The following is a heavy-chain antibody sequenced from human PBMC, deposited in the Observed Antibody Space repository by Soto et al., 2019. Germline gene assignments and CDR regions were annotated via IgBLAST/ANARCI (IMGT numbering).Heavy chain of an antibody. J-gene: IGHJ4*02. CDR2: IYNSGNT. CDR1: CGSISCYY. D-gene: IGHD6-6*01. Sequence: SVTLSLTCTVYCGSISCYYWNWIRQSPGKGLEWIGYIYNSGNTNYNPSLRSRVTISVDTSKNQFSLKLTSVTAADTAVYYCAAPPRYWGQGTLVTVS. V-gene: IGHV4-59*01. CDR3: AAPPRY.